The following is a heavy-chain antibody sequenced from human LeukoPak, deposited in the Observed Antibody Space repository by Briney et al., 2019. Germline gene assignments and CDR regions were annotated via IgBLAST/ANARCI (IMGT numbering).Heavy chain of an antibody. J-gene: IGHJ3*02. CDR2: IYYSGST. V-gene: IGHV4-59*01. Sequence: SETLSLTCTVSGGSISSYYWSWIRQPPGKGLEWIRYIYYSGSTNYNPSLKSRVTISVDTSKNQFSLKLSSVTAADTAVYYCARVLGYYDSRAFDIWGQGTMVTVSS. D-gene: IGHD3-22*01. CDR3: ARVLGYYDSRAFDI. CDR1: GGSISSYY.